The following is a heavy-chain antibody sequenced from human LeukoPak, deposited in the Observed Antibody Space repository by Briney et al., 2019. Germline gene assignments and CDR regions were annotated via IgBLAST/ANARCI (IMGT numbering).Heavy chain of an antibody. D-gene: IGHD2-15*01. J-gene: IGHJ1*01. CDR1: GGTFSSYA. CDR2: IIPIFGTA. CDR3: ARGRYCSGGSCSEYFQH. Sequence: SVKVSCKASGGTFSSYAISWVRQAPGQGLEWMGGIIPIFGTANYAQKFQGRVTITADESTSTAYMELSSLRSEDTAVYYCARGRYCSGGSCSEYFQHWGQGTLVTVSS. V-gene: IGHV1-69*13.